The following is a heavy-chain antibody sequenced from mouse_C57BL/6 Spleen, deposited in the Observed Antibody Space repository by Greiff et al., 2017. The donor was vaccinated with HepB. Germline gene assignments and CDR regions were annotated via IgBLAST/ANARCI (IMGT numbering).Heavy chain of an antibody. CDR1: GFTFSDYY. CDR3: AREENYYGSSAMDD. V-gene: IGHV5-16*01. D-gene: IGHD1-1*01. CDR2: INYDGSST. Sequence: EVKLVESEGGLVQPGRSMKLSCTASGFTFSDYYMAWVRQVPEKGLEWVANINYDGSSTYYLDSLKSRFIISRDNAKNILYLQMSSLKSEDTATYYCAREENYYGSSAMDDWGQGTSVTVSS. J-gene: IGHJ4*01.